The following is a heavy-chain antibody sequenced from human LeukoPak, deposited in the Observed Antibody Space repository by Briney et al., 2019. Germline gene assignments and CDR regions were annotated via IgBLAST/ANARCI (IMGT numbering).Heavy chain of an antibody. CDR3: ATYRGGGGGVGY. D-gene: IGHD3-16*01. J-gene: IGHJ4*02. Sequence: SETLSLTCTVSGGSISSYYWSWIRQPPGKGLEWIGYLGNPNYNPSLKSRVTISGDRSKNQFSLKLNSVTTAATAVYFCATYRGGGGGVGYWGQGTLVTVSS. V-gene: IGHV4-59*01. CDR2: LGNP. CDR1: GGSISSYY.